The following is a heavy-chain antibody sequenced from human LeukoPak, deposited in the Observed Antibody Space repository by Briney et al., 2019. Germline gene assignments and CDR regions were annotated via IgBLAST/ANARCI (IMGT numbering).Heavy chain of an antibody. Sequence: SETLSLTCSVSGGSISGYYWSWIRQPPGKGLEWIGYIYYTGSTNYNPSLKSRVSISVDTSKNQFSLKLSSVTAADTAVYYCAGGLPDDDFWSGYYPAWGQGTLVTVSS. V-gene: IGHV4-59*12. CDR2: IYYTGST. J-gene: IGHJ5*02. D-gene: IGHD3-3*01. CDR1: GGSISGYY. CDR3: AGGLPDDDFWSGYYPA.